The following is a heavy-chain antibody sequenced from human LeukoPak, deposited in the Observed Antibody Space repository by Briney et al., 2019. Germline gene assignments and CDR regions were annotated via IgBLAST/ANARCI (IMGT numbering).Heavy chain of an antibody. D-gene: IGHD3-22*01. CDR3: ARGKYHYDSRPVAGWYFDY. V-gene: IGHV4-34*01. CDR1: GGSFSGYY. Sequence: SETLSLTCAVYGGSFSGYYWRWIRQPPGKGLEWIGEINHSGSTNHNPPLTSRVTISVETSKNQFSLKLSSVTAADTAVYYCARGKYHYDSRPVAGWYFDYWGQGTLVTVSS. CDR2: INHSGST. J-gene: IGHJ4*02.